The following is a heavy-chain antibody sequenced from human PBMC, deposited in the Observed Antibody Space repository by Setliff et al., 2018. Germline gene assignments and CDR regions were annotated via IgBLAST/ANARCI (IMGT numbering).Heavy chain of an antibody. J-gene: IGHJ4*02. D-gene: IGHD3-3*01. CDR2: MYSSGST. CDR1: GGPINSDRYY. V-gene: IGHV4-39*01. CDR3: ASHPRVTIFGVVAFDY. Sequence: SETLSLTCTVSGGPINSDRYYWGWIRQPTGKGLEWIGSMYSSGSTYYNPSLKSRVTISVDTSQNQFSLKLSSVTAADTAAYYCASHPRVTIFGVVAFDYWGQGILVTVSS.